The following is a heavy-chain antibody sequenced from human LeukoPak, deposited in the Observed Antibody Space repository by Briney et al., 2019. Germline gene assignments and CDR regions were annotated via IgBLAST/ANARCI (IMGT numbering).Heavy chain of an antibody. Sequence: GSLRLSCAASGFTFSSYEMNWVRQAPGKGLEWVSYISSGSTIYYADSVKGRFTISRDNSKNTLYLQMNSLRAEDTAVYYCAIIAVAGHFDYWGQGTLVTVSS. D-gene: IGHD6-19*01. J-gene: IGHJ4*02. V-gene: IGHV3-48*03. CDR2: ISSGSTI. CDR1: GFTFSSYE. CDR3: AIIAVAGHFDY.